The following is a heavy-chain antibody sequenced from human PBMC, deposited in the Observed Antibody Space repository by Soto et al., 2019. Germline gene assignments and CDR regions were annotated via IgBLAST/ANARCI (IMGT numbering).Heavy chain of an antibody. CDR3: AYSSTPFDY. D-gene: IGHD6-13*01. Sequence: GGSLSLSCTASGVPFSSYSMSWVRQAPGKGLEWVSAISGSGGSTYYADSVKGRFTISRDNSKNTLYLQMNSLRAEDTAVYYCAYSSTPFDYWGQGTLVTVSS. CDR2: ISGSGGST. J-gene: IGHJ4*02. V-gene: IGHV3-23*01. CDR1: GVPFSSYS.